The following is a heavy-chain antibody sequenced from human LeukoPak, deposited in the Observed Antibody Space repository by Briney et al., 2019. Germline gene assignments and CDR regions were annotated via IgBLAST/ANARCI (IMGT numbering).Heavy chain of an antibody. J-gene: IGHJ4*02. CDR1: GFTFSAYG. CDR3: ARTRYNSGGGDY. CDR2: IWYGETNR. Sequence: GGSLRLSCAASGFTFSAYGMHWVRQAPGKGLEWVAIIWYGETNRYYADSVEGRFTISRDNSKNTVYLQMNSLRAEDTAVYYCARTRYNSGGGDYWGQGTRVTVSP. V-gene: IGHV3-33*01. D-gene: IGHD6-19*01.